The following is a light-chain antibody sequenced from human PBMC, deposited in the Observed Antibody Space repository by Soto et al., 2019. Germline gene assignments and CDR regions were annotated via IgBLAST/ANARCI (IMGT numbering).Light chain of an antibody. CDR3: QQHSNWPGT. CDR2: DAS. Sequence: EIVFTQSPATLSLSPGERATLSCRASQSVSSYLAWYQQKPGQAPRLLLYDASNRATGIPARFSGSGYGTDFTLTISSLEPEDFAVFFCQQHSNWPGTFGQGTKLEIK. CDR1: QSVSSY. V-gene: IGKV3-11*01. J-gene: IGKJ2*01.